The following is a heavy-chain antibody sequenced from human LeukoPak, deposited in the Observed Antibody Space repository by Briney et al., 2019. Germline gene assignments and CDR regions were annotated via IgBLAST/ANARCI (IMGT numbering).Heavy chain of an antibody. CDR3: ASGSTRIFDY. V-gene: IGHV3-53*01. Sequence: PGGSLRLSCAASGFTVSGNYMSWVRQAPGKGLEWVSMTYGDGTTYAESVKGRFTISRDTSKNTLYLQMNTLRVEDTAVYYCASGSTRIFDYWGQGTLVTVSS. CDR2: TYGDGT. D-gene: IGHD2-15*01. CDR1: GFTVSGNY. J-gene: IGHJ4*02.